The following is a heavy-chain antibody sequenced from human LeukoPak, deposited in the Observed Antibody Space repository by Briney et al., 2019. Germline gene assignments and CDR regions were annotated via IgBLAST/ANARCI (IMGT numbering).Heavy chain of an antibody. D-gene: IGHD2-15*01. CDR1: GYSFSSFW. V-gene: IGHV5-51*01. Sequence: GESLKISCKGSGYSFSSFWIAWVRQMPGKGLEWMGIIFPGDSDTRYSPSFQGQVTISADKSISTAYLQWSSLKASDTAMYYCASHRDCSGGSCYFPDYYYGMDVWGQGTTVTVSS. CDR3: ASHRDCSGGSCYFPDYYYGMDV. CDR2: IFPGDSDT. J-gene: IGHJ6*02.